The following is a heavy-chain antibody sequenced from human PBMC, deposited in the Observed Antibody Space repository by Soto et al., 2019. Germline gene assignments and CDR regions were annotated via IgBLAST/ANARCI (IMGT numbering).Heavy chain of an antibody. V-gene: IGHV3-23*01. CDR1: GFTFSSYA. CDR2: ISGSGGST. Sequence: GGSLRLSCAASGFTFSSYAMSWVRQAPGKGLEWVSAISGSGGSTYYADSVKVRFTISRDNSKNTLYLQMNSLRAEDTAVYYCAKDTPYGDSYYYGMDVWGQGTTVTVSS. J-gene: IGHJ6*02. CDR3: AKDTPYGDSYYYGMDV. D-gene: IGHD4-17*01.